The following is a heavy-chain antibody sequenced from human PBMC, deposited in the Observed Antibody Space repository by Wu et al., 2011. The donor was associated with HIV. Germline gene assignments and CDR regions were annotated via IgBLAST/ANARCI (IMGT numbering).Heavy chain of an antibody. V-gene: IGHV1-18*01. CDR3: ARDRGTVTTTLFDY. CDR1: GYTFSNYG. J-gene: IGHJ4*02. D-gene: IGHD4-17*01. CDR2: ISAYNGNT. Sequence: QAQLVQSGAEVKKSGASVKVSCKASGYTFSNYGISWVRQAPGQGLEWMGWISAYNGNTNYAQKLQGRVTMTTDTSTSTAYMELRSLRSDDTAVYYCARDRGTVTTTLFDYWGQGTLVTVSS.